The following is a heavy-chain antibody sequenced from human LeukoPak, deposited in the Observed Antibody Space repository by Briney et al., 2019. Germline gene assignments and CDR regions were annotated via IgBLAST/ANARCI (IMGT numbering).Heavy chain of an antibody. Sequence: GGSLRLSCAASGFTFSRYSMHWVRHAPGKGVGWVSHVNSDGSGTNYADSVKGRFTISRDNAKNTLYLQMNSLRVEDTAVYYCVCLGLGGLSLDWGQGTLVTVSS. CDR1: GFTFSRYS. D-gene: IGHD3-16*01. V-gene: IGHV3-74*01. CDR3: VCLGLGGLSLD. CDR2: VNSDGSGT. J-gene: IGHJ4*02.